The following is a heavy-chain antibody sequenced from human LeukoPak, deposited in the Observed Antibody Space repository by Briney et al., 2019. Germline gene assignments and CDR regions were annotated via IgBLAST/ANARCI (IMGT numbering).Heavy chain of an antibody. CDR1: GYTFTGYY. V-gene: IGHV1-18*04. J-gene: IGHJ4*02. D-gene: IGHD6-6*01. CDR3: ARDKRPGYSSSSR. CDR2: ISAYNGNT. Sequence: ASVKVSCKASGYTFTGYYMHWVRQAPGQGLEWMGWISAYNGNTNYAQKLQGRVTMTTDTSTSTAYMELRSLRSDDTAVYYCARDKRPGYSSSSRWGQGTLVTVSS.